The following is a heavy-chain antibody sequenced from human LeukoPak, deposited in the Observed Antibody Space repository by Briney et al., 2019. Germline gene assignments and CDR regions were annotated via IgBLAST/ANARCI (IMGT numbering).Heavy chain of an antibody. Sequence: GGSLRLSCAASGFTFSSYGMHWARQAPGKGLEWVAVISYDGSNKYYADSVKGRFTISRDNSKNTLYLQMNSLRAEDTAVYYCATNTYYYDSSGPTDYWGQGTLVTVSS. CDR2: ISYDGSNK. D-gene: IGHD3-22*01. CDR1: GFTFSSYG. CDR3: ATNTYYYDSSGPTDY. J-gene: IGHJ4*02. V-gene: IGHV3-30*03.